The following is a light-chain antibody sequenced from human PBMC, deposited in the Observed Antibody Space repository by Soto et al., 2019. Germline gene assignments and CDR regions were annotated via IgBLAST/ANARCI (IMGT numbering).Light chain of an antibody. Sequence: SVLTQPPSVSGAPGQTGTISCTGSSSNIGAGFAVHWYQQVPPTAPKLVPYSNTARPSGVPDRFSGYRSGSSGSLAITGLQPEDEADYYCQSYDSGVTGSVFGTGTKVTV. CDR2: SNT. CDR3: QSYDSGVTGSV. V-gene: IGLV1-40*01. CDR1: SSNIGAGFA. J-gene: IGLJ1*01.